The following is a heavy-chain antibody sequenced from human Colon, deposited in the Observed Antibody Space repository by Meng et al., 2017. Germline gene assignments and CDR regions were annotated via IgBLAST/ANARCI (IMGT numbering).Heavy chain of an antibody. CDR2: IYYSGSA. CDR3: ARDGGLYDSSGYGDY. J-gene: IGHJ4*02. CDR1: GGSISSSSYY. D-gene: IGHD3-22*01. Sequence: SETLSLTCTVSGGSISSSSYYWGWIRQPPGKGLEWIGSIYYSGSAYYNPSLKSRVTISVDTSKNQFSRKLSSVTAADTAVYYCARDGGLYDSSGYGDYWGQGTLVTVSS. V-gene: IGHV4-39*07.